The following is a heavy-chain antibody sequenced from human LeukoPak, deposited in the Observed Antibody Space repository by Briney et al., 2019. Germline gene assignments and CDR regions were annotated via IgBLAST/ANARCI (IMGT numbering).Heavy chain of an antibody. CDR3: ASQSYARFDP. J-gene: IGHJ5*02. V-gene: IGHV3-7*01. Sequence: GGSLRLSCVGSGFTFSSKWMSWVRRAPGKGLEWVGNIQPDGSEQYPVDPVKGRFTISRDNARNSLFLQMNSLRVEDTAIYYCASQSYARFDPWGQGTLVTVSS. CDR1: GFTFSSKW. CDR2: IQPDGSEQ. D-gene: IGHD3-16*01.